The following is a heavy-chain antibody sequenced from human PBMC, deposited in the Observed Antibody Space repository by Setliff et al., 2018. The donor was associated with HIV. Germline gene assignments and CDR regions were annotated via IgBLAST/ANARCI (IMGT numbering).Heavy chain of an antibody. Sequence: GGSLRLSCVVPGLTFSTSAMSWVRQGPGKGLHWVAGISRSGVSTHYADPVKGRFSISRDNSKNTLLLQMNSLRVEDTALYYCVKGGDYNRRGFFDSWGLGTLVTVSS. CDR3: VKGGDYNRRGFFDS. CDR2: ISRSGVST. V-gene: IGHV3-23*01. D-gene: IGHD4-4*01. J-gene: IGHJ4*02. CDR1: GLTFSTSA.